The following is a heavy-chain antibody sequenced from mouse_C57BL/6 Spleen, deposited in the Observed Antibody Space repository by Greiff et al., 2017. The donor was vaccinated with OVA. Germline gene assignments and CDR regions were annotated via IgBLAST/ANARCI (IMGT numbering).Heavy chain of an antibody. Sequence: EVQGVESGGGLVKPGGSLKLSCAASGFTFSSYAMSWVRQTPEKRLEWVATISDGGSYTYYPDNVKGRFTISRDNAKNNLYLQMSHLKSEDTAMYYCARHYINSGFDYWGQGTTLTVSS. CDR1: GFTFSSYA. D-gene: IGHD2-5*01. CDR2: ISDGGSYT. CDR3: ARHYINSGFDY. V-gene: IGHV5-4*01. J-gene: IGHJ2*01.